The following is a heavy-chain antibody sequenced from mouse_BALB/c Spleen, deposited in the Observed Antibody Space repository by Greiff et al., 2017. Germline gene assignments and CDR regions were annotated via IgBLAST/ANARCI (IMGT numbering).Heavy chain of an antibody. J-gene: IGHJ3*01. Sequence: VQLQQSGPGLVAPSQSLSITCTVSGFSLTDYGVRWIRQPPGKGLEWLGVLWGGGSTYYNSALKSRLSISKDNSKSQVFLKMNSLQTDDTAMYYCAKHGNYYGSSYPAWFAYWGQGTLVTVSA. CDR1: GFSLTDYG. D-gene: IGHD1-1*01. V-gene: IGHV2-6-5*01. CDR2: LWGGGST. CDR3: AKHGNYYGSSYPAWFAY.